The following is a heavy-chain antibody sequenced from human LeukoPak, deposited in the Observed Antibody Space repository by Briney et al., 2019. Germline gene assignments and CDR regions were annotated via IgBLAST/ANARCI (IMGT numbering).Heavy chain of an antibody. CDR2: IYNDGST. V-gene: IGHV3-53*01. Sequence: GGSLRLSCAAPGLTVSSSYMSWVRQAPGKGLEWVSIIYNDGSTYYADSMKGRFTISRDNSKNTLYLQVNSLRAEDTAMYYCARNILFAFDIWGQGTMVTVSS. CDR3: ARNILFAFDI. J-gene: IGHJ3*02. CDR1: GLTVSSSY.